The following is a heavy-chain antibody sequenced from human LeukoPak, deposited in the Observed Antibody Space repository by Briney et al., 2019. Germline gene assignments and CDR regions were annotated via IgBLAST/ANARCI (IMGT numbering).Heavy chain of an antibody. Sequence: SETLSLTCTVSGGSISSSSYYWGRIRQPPGKGLEWIGNIYYSGSTYYNPSLKSRVTISLDTSKNQFSLKLSSVTAADTAVYYCASVRRGFGESSKYYAYYYMGVWGKGTTVTISS. J-gene: IGHJ6*03. CDR2: IYYSGST. V-gene: IGHV4-39*01. CDR1: GGSISSSSYY. CDR3: ASVRRGFGESSKYYAYYYMGV. D-gene: IGHD3-10*01.